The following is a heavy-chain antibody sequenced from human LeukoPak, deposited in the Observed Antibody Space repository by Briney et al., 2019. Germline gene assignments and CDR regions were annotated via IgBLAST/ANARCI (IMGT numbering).Heavy chain of an antibody. Sequence: GGSLRLSCAASGFTFSSYAMHWVRQAPGKGLEWVAVISYDGSNKYYADSVKGRFTISRDNAKNTLYLQMNSLRAEDTAVYYCACSGSASYWGQGTLVTVSS. J-gene: IGHJ4*02. D-gene: IGHD3-10*02. CDR1: GFTFSSYA. CDR2: ISYDGSNK. V-gene: IGHV3-30*04. CDR3: ACSGSASY.